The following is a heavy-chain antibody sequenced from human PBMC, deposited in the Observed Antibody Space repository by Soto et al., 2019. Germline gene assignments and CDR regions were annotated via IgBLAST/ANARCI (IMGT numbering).Heavy chain of an antibody. Sequence: EVQLLESGGGLVQPGGSLRLSCAASGFTFSSYAMSWVRQAPGKGLEWVSAISGSGGSTYYADSVKGRFTISRDNSKNTLYLQMNSLRAEDTAVYYCARSGSGWYYFDYWGQGTLVTVSS. V-gene: IGHV3-23*01. J-gene: IGHJ4*02. CDR1: GFTFSSYA. CDR3: ARSGSGWYYFDY. D-gene: IGHD6-19*01. CDR2: ISGSGGST.